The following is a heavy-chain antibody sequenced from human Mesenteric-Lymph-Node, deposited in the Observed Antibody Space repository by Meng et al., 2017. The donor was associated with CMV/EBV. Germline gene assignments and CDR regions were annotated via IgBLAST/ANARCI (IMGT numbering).Heavy chain of an antibody. V-gene: IGHV3-21*06. Sequence: GESLKISCAASGFTFSSYSMTWVRQAPGKGLEWVASITSGSSYISYTDSVKGRFTISRDNARNSVYLQMNSLRAEDTAVYYCATSSLVRGGDEYWGQGTLVTVSS. J-gene: IGHJ4*02. CDR2: ITSGSSYI. CDR1: GFTFSSYS. D-gene: IGHD3-10*01. CDR3: ATSSLVRGGDEY.